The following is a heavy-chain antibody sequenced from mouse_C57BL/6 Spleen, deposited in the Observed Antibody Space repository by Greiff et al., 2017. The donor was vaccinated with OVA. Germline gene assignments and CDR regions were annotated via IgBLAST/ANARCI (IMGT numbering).Heavy chain of an antibody. D-gene: IGHD2-4*01. V-gene: IGHV1-64*01. J-gene: IGHJ3*01. CDR1: GYTFTSYW. CDR2: IHPSSGST. Sequence: QVQLQQPGAELVKPGASVKLSCKASGYTFTSYWMHWVKQRPGQGLEWIGMIHPSSGSTNYNQKFKGKATLTVDTSSSTAYMQLSSLTSEDSAVYYCARGGDDYDRAWFAYWGQGTLVTVSA. CDR3: ARGGDDYDRAWFAY.